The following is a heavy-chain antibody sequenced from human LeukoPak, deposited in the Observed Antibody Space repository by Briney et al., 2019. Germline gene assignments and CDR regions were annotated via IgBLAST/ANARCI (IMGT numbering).Heavy chain of an antibody. Sequence: GASVKVSCKASGYTFTGYYMHWVRQAPGQGLEGMGWINPNSGGTNYAQKFQGKVTMTRDTSIGTAYMELSRLRSDDTAVYYCARNMVRGVTTPYDYWGQGTLVTVSS. CDR3: ARNMVRGVTTPYDY. V-gene: IGHV1-2*02. CDR2: INPNSGGT. J-gene: IGHJ4*02. CDR1: GYTFTGYY. D-gene: IGHD3-10*01.